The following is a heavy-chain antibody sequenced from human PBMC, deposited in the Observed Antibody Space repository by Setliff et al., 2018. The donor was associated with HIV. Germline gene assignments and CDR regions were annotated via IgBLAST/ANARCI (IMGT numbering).Heavy chain of an antibody. J-gene: IGHJ4*02. CDR3: ATSTSRFFWNGFYQGGFGSRNSHSFEN. CDR1: GYTFTASY. CDR2: MHPNSGAT. Sequence: SVKVSCKTSGYTFTASYLHWVRQAPGQGLQWMGWMHPNSGATKYAQKFRDRVTLTGDTSISTASMELSSLKSDDTAMYYCATSTSRFFWNGFYQGGFGSRNSHSFENWGQGTLVTISS. V-gene: IGHV1-2*02. D-gene: IGHD3-3*01.